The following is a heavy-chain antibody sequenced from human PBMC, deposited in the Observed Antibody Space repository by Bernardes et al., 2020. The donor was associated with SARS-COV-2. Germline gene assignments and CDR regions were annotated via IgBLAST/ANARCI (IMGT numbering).Heavy chain of an antibody. CDR2: IKQDGSEK. Sequence: GGSLRLSCAGPGFTFSSYCMSWVRQAPGKGLEWVASIKQDGSEKYYVDSVKGRFTISRDDAKNSLYLQMSSLRAEDTAVYYCARDEAPSSISSGFDYWGQGTLVTVSS. J-gene: IGHJ4*02. D-gene: IGHD3-3*01. V-gene: IGHV3-7*01. CDR3: ARDEAPSSISSGFDY. CDR1: GFTFSSYC.